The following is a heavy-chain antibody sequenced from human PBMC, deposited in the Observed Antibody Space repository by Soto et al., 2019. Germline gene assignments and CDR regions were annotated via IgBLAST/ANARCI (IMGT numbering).Heavy chain of an antibody. D-gene: IGHD3-16*02. Sequence: QITLKEPGPTPVKPTQTLTLTCTFSACSPSTSGVGAGWIRQPPGKALERLALIYWDDDKRYSPSLKSRLTTTWDTSKNEVVLTMTSMEPVETTTYFSAHSRSYYDYIWGSYRQDGFDYWGQGTLVTVSS. CDR2: IYWDDDK. CDR3: AHSRSYYDYIWGSYRQDGFDY. CDR1: ACSPSTSGVG. J-gene: IGHJ4*02. V-gene: IGHV2-5*02.